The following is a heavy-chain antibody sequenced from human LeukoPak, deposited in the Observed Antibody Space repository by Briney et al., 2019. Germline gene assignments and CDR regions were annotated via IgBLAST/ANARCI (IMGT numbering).Heavy chain of an antibody. D-gene: IGHD3-3*01. V-gene: IGHV3-48*01. CDR2: IDARGGIT. Sequence: GGSLRLSCATSGFTFTIFGINWLRQAPGKGPEWVSYIDARGGITYYADSVQGRFTISRDNAKESVFLQMNRLRVDDTAVYYCARTYDFGRGPPGDAFDNWGQGTPVTVSS. CDR1: GFTFTIFG. J-gene: IGHJ3*02. CDR3: ARTYDFGRGPPGDAFDN.